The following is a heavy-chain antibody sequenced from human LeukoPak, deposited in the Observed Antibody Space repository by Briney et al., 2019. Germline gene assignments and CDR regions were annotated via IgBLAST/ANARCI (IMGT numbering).Heavy chain of an antibody. V-gene: IGHV4-34*01. CDR2: INHSGST. D-gene: IGHD4-17*01. Sequence: SETLSLTCAVYGGSFSGYYWSWIRQPPGKGLEWIGEINHSGSTNYNPSLKSRVTISVDTSKNQFSLKLSYVTAADTAVYYCARVPFYGEYYYYYMDVWGKGTTVTVSS. CDR1: GGSFSGYY. CDR3: ARVPFYGEYYYYYMDV. J-gene: IGHJ6*03.